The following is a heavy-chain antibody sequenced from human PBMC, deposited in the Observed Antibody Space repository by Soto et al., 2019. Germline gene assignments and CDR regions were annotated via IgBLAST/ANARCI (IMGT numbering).Heavy chain of an antibody. V-gene: IGHV3-30-3*01. J-gene: IGHJ4*02. D-gene: IGHD3-16*01. CDR3: ARDVPLGH. Sequence: QVQLVESGGGVVQPGGSLRVSCAASGFTFSGYAMHWVRQAPGKGLKWVAFISYDGSLKYYADSVKGRFTTSRDNSQNTLYLQMNSLRPEDTAVYYCARDVPLGHWGQGALVTVSS. CDR2: ISYDGSLK. CDR1: GFTFSGYA.